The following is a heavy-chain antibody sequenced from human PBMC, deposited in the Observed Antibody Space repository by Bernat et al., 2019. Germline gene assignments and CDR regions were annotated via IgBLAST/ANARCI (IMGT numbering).Heavy chain of an antibody. D-gene: IGHD2-15*01. CDR1: GFTFSSYG. CDR2: IWYDGSNK. CDR3: AREQGSCSGGSCYSGMDV. Sequence: QVQLVESGGGVVQPGRSLRLSCAASGFTFSSYGMHWVRQAPGKGLEWVAVIWYDGSNKYYADSMKVRFTISRDNSKNTLYMQMNSLRAEDTDLYYCAREQGSCSGGSCYSGMDVWGQGTTVTVS. J-gene: IGHJ6*02. V-gene: IGHV3-33*01.